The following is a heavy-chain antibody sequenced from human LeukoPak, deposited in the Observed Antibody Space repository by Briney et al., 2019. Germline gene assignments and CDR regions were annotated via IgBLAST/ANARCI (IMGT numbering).Heavy chain of an antibody. CDR2: IRYDGSNK. V-gene: IGHV3-30*02. CDR3: ANLVSDGGLEGSRH. J-gene: IGHJ4*02. D-gene: IGHD3-16*01. Sequence: GGSLRLSCAASGLTFSSYGMHWVRQAPGKGLEWLAFIRYDGSNKNYADSVKGRFTISRDNSKNTLYLQMNGLRAEDTAVYYCANLVSDGGLEGSRHWGQGTLVTVSS. CDR1: GLTFSSYG.